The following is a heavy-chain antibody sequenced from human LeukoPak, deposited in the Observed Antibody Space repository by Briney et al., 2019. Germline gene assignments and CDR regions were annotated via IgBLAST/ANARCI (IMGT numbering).Heavy chain of an antibody. V-gene: IGHV3-64*01. J-gene: IGHJ4*02. D-gene: IGHD5-12*01. CDR1: GFTFNDYA. Sequence: GGSLRLSCAASGFTFNDYAMHWVRQAPGKGLEYISAINNNGDNTYYANSVKGRFTISRDNSKNTLYLQMNSLRAEDTAVYYCAKGPRGHRPYYFDYWGQGTLVTVSS. CDR3: AKGPRGHRPYYFDY. CDR2: INNNGDNT.